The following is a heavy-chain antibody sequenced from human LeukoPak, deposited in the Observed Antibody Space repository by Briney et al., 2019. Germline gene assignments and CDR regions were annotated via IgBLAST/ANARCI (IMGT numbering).Heavy chain of an antibody. J-gene: IGHJ3*02. V-gene: IGHV4-30-4*08. Sequence: SETLSLTCIVSGGSISSGDYYWSWIRQPPGKGLEWIGNIYYTGSTYYKPSLKTRITISLDMSKNQFSLNLSSVTVADTAVYYCARGRGVGNIWGQGTVVTVSP. CDR3: ARGRGVGNI. CDR1: GGSISSGDYY. CDR2: IYYTGST. D-gene: IGHD6-25*01.